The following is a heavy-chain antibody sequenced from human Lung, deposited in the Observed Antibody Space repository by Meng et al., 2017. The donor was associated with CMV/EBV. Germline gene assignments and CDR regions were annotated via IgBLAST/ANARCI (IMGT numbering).Heavy chain of an antibody. D-gene: IGHD4-23*01. CDR1: GFTSRNYG. CDR2: ISYDGSKE. J-gene: IGHJ6*02. Sequence: SCAASGFTSRNYGISWVRQAPGKGLEWLAVISYDGSKEYYADSEKGRFTISRDNSKNTLELQMNSLRVEDTAVYFCARGLKAAEGNREYYYGMDVXGQGXAVTVSS. CDR3: ARGLKAAEGNREYYYGMDV. V-gene: IGHV3-30*03.